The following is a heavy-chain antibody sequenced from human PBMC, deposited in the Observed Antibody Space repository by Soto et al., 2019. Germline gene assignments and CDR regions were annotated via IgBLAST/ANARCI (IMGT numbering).Heavy chain of an antibody. J-gene: IGHJ4*01. CDR1: GFTFSSYS. CDR3: ARDGSGGFHDYGNFHLDY. D-gene: IGHD4-17*01. CDR2: ISSSSSYM. V-gene: IGHV3-21*01. Sequence: GGSLRLSCAASGFTFSSYSMNFVRQAPGEWLEWVSSISSSSSYMYYADSVKCRFTISRDNDKKLLYLQMNSLRAEDTAVYHCARDGSGGFHDYGNFHLDYWGQGTLVTVSS.